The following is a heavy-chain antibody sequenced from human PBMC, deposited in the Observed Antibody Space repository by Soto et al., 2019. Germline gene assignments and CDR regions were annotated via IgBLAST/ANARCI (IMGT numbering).Heavy chain of an antibody. V-gene: IGHV3-11*01. J-gene: IGHJ3*02. CDR3: ARARLGVAAAGLDDAFDI. Sequence: GGSLRLSCAASGFTFSDYYMSWIRQAPGKGLEWVSYISSSGSTIYYADSVKGRFTISRDNAKNSLYLQMNSLRAEDTAVYYCARARLGVAAAGLDDAFDIWGQGTMVTVSS. D-gene: IGHD6-13*01. CDR2: ISSSGSTI. CDR1: GFTFSDYY.